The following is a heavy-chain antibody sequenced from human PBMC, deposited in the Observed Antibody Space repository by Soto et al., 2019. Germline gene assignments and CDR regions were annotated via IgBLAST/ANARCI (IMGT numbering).Heavy chain of an antibody. J-gene: IGHJ6*02. CDR2: IYYSGST. CDR3: AVGVDTYDSSGYPYYGMDV. V-gene: IGHV4-30-4*01. D-gene: IGHD3-22*01. Sequence: QVQLQESGPGLVKPSQTLSLTCTVSGGSISSGDYYWSWIRQPPGKGLEWIGYIYYSGSTYYNPYLKSRVTISVDTSKNQFSLKLSSVTAADTAVYYCAVGVDTYDSSGYPYYGMDVWGQGTTVTVSS. CDR1: GGSISSGDYY.